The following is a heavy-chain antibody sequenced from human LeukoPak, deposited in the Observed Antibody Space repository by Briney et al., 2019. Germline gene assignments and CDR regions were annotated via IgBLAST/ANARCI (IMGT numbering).Heavy chain of an antibody. CDR3: ARNNYWRFDY. J-gene: IGHJ4*02. D-gene: IGHD3-3*01. CDR2: INNDGSER. CDR1: GYTFSTYW. V-gene: IGHV3-7*01. Sequence: GGSLRLSCIVSGYTFSTYWVAWVRQAPGKGLEWVANINNDGSERYYVDSVKGRLTISRDNAKNSVFLQMNSLRPEDTAVYYCARNNYWRFDYWGQGTLVTVSS.